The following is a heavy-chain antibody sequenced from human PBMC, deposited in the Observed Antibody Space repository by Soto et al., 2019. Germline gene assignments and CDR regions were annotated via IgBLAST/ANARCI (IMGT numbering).Heavy chain of an antibody. D-gene: IGHD3-22*01. CDR1: GFTFSSYA. Sequence: EVQLLESGGGLVQPGGSLRLSCAASGFTFSSYAMSWVRQVPGKGLEWVSVISYSGAGTHYADSVKGRLTISRDNSKNTLYLQMNSLRAEDTAVYYCARRDTSGHYYYVYWGQGTLVTVSS. J-gene: IGHJ4*02. CDR2: ISYSGAGT. CDR3: ARRDTSGHYYYVY. V-gene: IGHV3-23*01.